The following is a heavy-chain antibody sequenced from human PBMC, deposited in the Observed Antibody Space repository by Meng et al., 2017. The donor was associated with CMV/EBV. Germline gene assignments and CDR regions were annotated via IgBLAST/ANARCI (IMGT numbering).Heavy chain of an antibody. D-gene: IGHD6-13*01. Sequence: GGSLRLSCAASGFTFSSYSMNWFRQAPGKGLEWFSSISSSSSYIYYADSVKGRFTISRENAKNSLYLQMNSLRAEDTAVYYCATDRRPPEQQLTPYYFDYWGQGTLVTVSS. CDR2: ISSSSSYI. J-gene: IGHJ4*02. V-gene: IGHV3-21*01. CDR3: ATDRRPPEQQLTPYYFDY. CDR1: GFTFSSYS.